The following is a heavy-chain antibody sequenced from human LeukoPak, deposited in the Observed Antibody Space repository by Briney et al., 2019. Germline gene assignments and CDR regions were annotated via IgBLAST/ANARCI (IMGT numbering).Heavy chain of an antibody. CDR3: ARDPSGYFNY. Sequence: PSETLSLTCTVSGGSVSSGNYYWSWIRQPPGKGLEWIGFIYYSGSTNYNPSLKSRVIISVDTSKNQFSLKLSSVTAADTAVYYCARDPSGYFNYWGQGTLATVSS. J-gene: IGHJ4*02. D-gene: IGHD3-22*01. CDR1: GGSVSSGNYY. CDR2: IYYSGST. V-gene: IGHV4-61*01.